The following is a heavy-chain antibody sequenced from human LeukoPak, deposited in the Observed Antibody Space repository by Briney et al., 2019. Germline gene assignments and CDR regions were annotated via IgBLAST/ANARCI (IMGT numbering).Heavy chain of an antibody. Sequence: SQTLSLTCTVSGGSISSVSYYWSWIRQPAGKGLEWIGRIYTSGSTNYNPSLKSRVTISVDMSKNQFSLRLTSVTAADTAVYYCAGFDYYDSSGGDYWGQGTLVTVSS. J-gene: IGHJ4*02. V-gene: IGHV4-61*02. CDR1: GGSISSVSYY. CDR2: IYTSGST. D-gene: IGHD3-22*01. CDR3: AGFDYYDSSGGDY.